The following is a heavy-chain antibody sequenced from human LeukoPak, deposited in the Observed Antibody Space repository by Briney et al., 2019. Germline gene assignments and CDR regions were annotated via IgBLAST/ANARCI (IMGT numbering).Heavy chain of an antibody. Sequence: GGSLRLSCAASGFTFSSYSMNWVRQAPGKGLEWVSSISSSSSCIYYADSVKGRFTISRDNAKNSLYLQMNSLRAEDTAVYYCARDVLYYDFWSGYYPLSPWGQGTLVTVSS. CDR1: GFTFSSYS. CDR2: ISSSSSCI. CDR3: ARDVLYYDFWSGYYPLSP. D-gene: IGHD3-3*01. V-gene: IGHV3-21*01. J-gene: IGHJ5*02.